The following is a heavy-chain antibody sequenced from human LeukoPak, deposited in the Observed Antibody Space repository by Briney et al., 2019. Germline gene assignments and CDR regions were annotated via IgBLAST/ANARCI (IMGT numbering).Heavy chain of an antibody. J-gene: IGHJ3*02. V-gene: IGHV4-59*01. D-gene: IGHD1-1*01. CDR2: VYYTGST. CDR1: GGSISNYY. Sequence: PSETLSLTCTVSGGSISNYYWSWIRQPPGKGLEWIGYVYYTGSTNCDPSLKSRVTISIDMSKIQFSLKLNPVTAADTAVYYCARRVARTGIYAFDIWGQGTMITVSS. CDR3: ARRVARTGIYAFDI.